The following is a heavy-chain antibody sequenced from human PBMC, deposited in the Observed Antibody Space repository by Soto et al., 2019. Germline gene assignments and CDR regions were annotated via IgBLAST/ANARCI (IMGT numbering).Heavy chain of an antibody. Sequence: SETLSLTCTVSGGSISSYYWSWIRQPAGKGLEWIGRIYTSGSTNYNPSLKSRVTMSVDTSKNQFSLKLSSVTAADTAVYYCARDLSAYGDYAFDYWGQGTLVTVS. CDR1: GGSISSYY. CDR3: ARDLSAYGDYAFDY. D-gene: IGHD4-17*01. CDR2: IYTSGST. V-gene: IGHV4-4*07. J-gene: IGHJ4*02.